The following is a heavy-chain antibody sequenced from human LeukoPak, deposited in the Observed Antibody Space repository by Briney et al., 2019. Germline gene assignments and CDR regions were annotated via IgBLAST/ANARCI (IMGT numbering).Heavy chain of an antibody. CDR2: IYYDGNT. CDR1: GDSITSISSYY. V-gene: IGHV4-61*03. CDR3: ARGTLRFLEWSGFDP. D-gene: IGHD3-3*01. J-gene: IGHJ5*02. Sequence: SETLSLTCTVSGDSITSISSYYGTWIRQPPGKGLEWIGNIYYDGNTNYNPSLKSRVTMSVDTSNNHFSLRLSSVTAADTAVYYCARGTLRFLEWSGFDPWGQGTLVTVSS.